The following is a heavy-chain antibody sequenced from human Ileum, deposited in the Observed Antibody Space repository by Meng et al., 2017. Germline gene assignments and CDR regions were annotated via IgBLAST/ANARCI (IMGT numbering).Heavy chain of an antibody. CDR3: AKYDYRALDY. Sequence: GESLKISCAASGFTFTSYWMSWLRQAPGKGLEWVAHIKQDGSQTHYVDSVKGGFTISRDNAKNSLYLPLNSLGADDTAVYYCAKYDYRALDYWGQGTLVTVSS. J-gene: IGHJ4*02. V-gene: IGHV3-7*01. CDR2: IKQDGSQT. CDR1: GFTFTSYW. D-gene: IGHD4-11*01.